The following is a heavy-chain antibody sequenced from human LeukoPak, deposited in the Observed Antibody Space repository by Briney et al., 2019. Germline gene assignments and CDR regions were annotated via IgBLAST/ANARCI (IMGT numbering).Heavy chain of an antibody. D-gene: IGHD6-25*01. J-gene: IGHJ4*02. CDR1: GGSISSGGYS. CDR3: ARRRSGSSEVVY. V-gene: IGHV4-30-2*03. CDR2: IYHSGST. Sequence: SETLSLTCAVSGGSISSGGYSWSWIRQPPGKGLEWIGYIYHSGSTYYNPSLKSRVTIFVDTSKNDFSLKLISVTAADTAIYYCARRRSGSSEVVYWGQGTLVTVSP.